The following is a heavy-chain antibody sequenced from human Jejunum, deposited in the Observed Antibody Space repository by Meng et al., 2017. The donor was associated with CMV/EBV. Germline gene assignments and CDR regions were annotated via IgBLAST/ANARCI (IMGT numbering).Heavy chain of an antibody. CDR2: INPNSGGT. Sequence: ASGYTFTGYYMHWVRQAPGQGLEWMGWINPNSGGTNYAQKFQGRVTMTRDTSISTAYMELSRLRSDDTAVYYCARISDIVVVNMDVWGQGTTVTVSS. D-gene: IGHD2-2*01. V-gene: IGHV1-2*02. CDR3: ARISDIVVVNMDV. CDR1: GYTFTGYY. J-gene: IGHJ6*02.